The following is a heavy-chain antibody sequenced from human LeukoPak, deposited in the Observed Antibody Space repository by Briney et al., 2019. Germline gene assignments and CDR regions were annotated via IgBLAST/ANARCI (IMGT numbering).Heavy chain of an antibody. CDR3: ARQSESSGWYH. CDR1: GYSFTTYW. D-gene: IGHD6-19*01. V-gene: IGHV5-51*01. J-gene: IGHJ5*02. CDR2: IYPGDSDT. Sequence: GESLKISCKGSGYSFTTYWIGWVRQMPGKGLEWMGIIYPGDSDTRYSPSFQGQVTISADKSISTAYLQWSSLKASDTAIYYCARQSESSGWYHWGQGTLVTVSS.